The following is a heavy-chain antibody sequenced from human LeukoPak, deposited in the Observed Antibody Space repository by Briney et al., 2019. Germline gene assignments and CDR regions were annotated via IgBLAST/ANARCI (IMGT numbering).Heavy chain of an antibody. CDR1: GYTFTRYG. J-gene: IGHJ4*02. D-gene: IGHD5-18*01. CDR3: ARGGRGYSYGRELDY. Sequence: ASVKVSCKASGYTFTRYGINWVRQAPGQGPEWMGRISADNGNTYYIQRLQGRVTMATDTSTSTAYMELRSLRSDDTAVYYCARGGRGYSYGRELDYWGQGTLVTVSS. V-gene: IGHV1-18*01. CDR2: ISADNGNT.